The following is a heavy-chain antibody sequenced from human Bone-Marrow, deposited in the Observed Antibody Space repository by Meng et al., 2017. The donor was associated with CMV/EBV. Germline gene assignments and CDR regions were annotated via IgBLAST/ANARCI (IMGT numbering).Heavy chain of an antibody. CDR1: GYTLTELS. D-gene: IGHD1-1*01. CDR3: ARASNEFTSDAFDI. CDR2: INPSGGST. Sequence: ASVKVSCKVSGYTLTELSRHWVRQAPGQGLEWMGIINPSGGSTSYAQKFQGRVTMTRDTSTSTVYMELSSLRSEDTAVYYCARASNEFTSDAFDIWGQGTMVTVSS. J-gene: IGHJ3*02. V-gene: IGHV1-46*01.